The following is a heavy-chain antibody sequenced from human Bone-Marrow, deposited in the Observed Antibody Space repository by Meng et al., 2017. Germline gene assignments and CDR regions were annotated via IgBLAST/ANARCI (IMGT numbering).Heavy chain of an antibody. Sequence: SVKVSCKASGGTFSSYAISWVRQAPGQGLEWMGGIIPIFGTANYAQKFQGRVTITTDESTSTAYMELSSLRSEDTAVYYCAIRDIVVVPAADATADYYYYGMDVWGQGTTVTVSS. CDR2: IIPIFGTA. J-gene: IGHJ6*02. V-gene: IGHV1-69*05. CDR1: GGTFSSYA. D-gene: IGHD2-2*01. CDR3: AIRDIVVVPAADATADYYYYGMDV.